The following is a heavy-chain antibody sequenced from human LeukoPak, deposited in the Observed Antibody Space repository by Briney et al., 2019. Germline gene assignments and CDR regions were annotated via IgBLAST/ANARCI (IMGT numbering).Heavy chain of an antibody. CDR3: ARGVFRAVIKD. V-gene: IGHV3-48*04. J-gene: IGHJ4*02. D-gene: IGHD3-10*01. CDR1: GFTFSNYA. Sequence: GSLRLSCAASGFTFSNYAMSWVRQAPGKGLEWVSYISSSGSTIYYADSVKGRFTISRDNAKNSLYLQMNSLRAEDTAVYYCARGVFRAVIKDWGQGTLVTVSS. CDR2: ISSSGSTI.